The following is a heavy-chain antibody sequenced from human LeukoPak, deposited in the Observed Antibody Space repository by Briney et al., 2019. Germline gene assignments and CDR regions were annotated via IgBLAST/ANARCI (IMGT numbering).Heavy chain of an antibody. CDR2: TYYRSKWYN. D-gene: IGHD6-19*01. J-gene: IGHJ4*02. CDR1: GDGVSINSAA. CDR3: ARALRYSSGWALDY. V-gene: IGHV6-1*01. Sequence: LSLTCAISGDGVSINSAAWNWIRQPPSRGLEWLGRTYYRSKWYNDYAVSVESRITINPDTSKNQFSLQLNSVTPEDTAVYYCARALRYSSGWALDYWGQGTLVTVSS.